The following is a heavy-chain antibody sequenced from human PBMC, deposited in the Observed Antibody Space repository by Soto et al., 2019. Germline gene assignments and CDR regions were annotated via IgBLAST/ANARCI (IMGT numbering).Heavy chain of an antibody. CDR1: GFTFSTNH. CDR3: ARLNVGVGSNSFDY. D-gene: IGHD1-26*01. Sequence: GGSLRLSCAASGFTFSTNHLHWVRQGRGEGLEWVSGIGPAGDSYYLGSVKGRFIISRENAKNSFYLQMNSLRAEDTAVYFCARLNVGVGSNSFDYWGQGTLVTVSS. J-gene: IGHJ4*02. V-gene: IGHV3-13*01. CDR2: IGPAGDS.